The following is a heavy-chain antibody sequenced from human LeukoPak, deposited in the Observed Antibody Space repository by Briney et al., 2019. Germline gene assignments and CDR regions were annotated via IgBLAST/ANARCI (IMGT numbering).Heavy chain of an antibody. V-gene: IGHV1-18*04. CDR2: ISAYNGNT. D-gene: IGHD6-13*01. CDR1: GYTFTGYY. CDR3: ARVAAAGTSGVDY. Sequence: ASVKVSCKASGYTFTGYYMHWVRQAPGQGLEWMGWISAYNGNTNCAQKYQARVTMTTDTSTSTAYMELRSLRSDDTAVYYCARVAAAGTSGVDYWGQGTLVTVSS. J-gene: IGHJ4*02.